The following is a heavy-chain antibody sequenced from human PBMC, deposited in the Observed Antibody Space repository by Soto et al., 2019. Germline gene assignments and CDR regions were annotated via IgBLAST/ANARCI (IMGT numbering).Heavy chain of an antibody. CDR3: ARDSFGELLFDD. J-gene: IGHJ5*02. Sequence: SETLSLTCTVSGGSISSSSYYWGWMRQPPGKGLEWSGSVYYSGSTYYNPSLGSRVTISVDTSKNQFSLKLSSVTAADAAVYYWARDSFGELLFDDWGQGTLVTVSS. CDR2: VYYSGST. CDR1: GGSISSSSYY. D-gene: IGHD3-10*01. V-gene: IGHV4-39*07.